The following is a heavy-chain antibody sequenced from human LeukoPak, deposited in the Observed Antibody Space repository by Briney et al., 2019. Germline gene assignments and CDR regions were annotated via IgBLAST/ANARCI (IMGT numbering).Heavy chain of an antibody. CDR1: GGSISSYY. CDR2: IYYSGST. CDR3: ARGQYYYDSSGYLI. Sequence: SETLSLNCTVSGGSISSYYWSWIRQPPGKGLEWIGYIYYSGSTNYNPSLKSRVTISVDTSKNQFSLKLSSVTAADTAVYYCARGQYYYDSSGYLIWGQGTMVTVSS. V-gene: IGHV4-59*01. J-gene: IGHJ3*02. D-gene: IGHD3-22*01.